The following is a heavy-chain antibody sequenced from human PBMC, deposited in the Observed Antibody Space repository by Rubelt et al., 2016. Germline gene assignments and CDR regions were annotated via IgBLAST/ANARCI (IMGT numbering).Heavy chain of an antibody. CDR1: GYTFTSYA. CDR2: INAGNGNT. D-gene: IGHD3-9*01. V-gene: IGHV1-3*01. CDR3: ARDQEYYDILTGYLSGMDV. Sequence: QVQLVQSGAEVKRPGASVKVSCKASGYTFTSYAMHWVRPAPGQRLEWMGWINAGNGNTKYSQKFQGRVTINKKTSASSGYKELNSLGSEDTAVYYCARDQEYYDILTGYLSGMDVWGQGTTCTVSS. J-gene: IGHJ6*02.